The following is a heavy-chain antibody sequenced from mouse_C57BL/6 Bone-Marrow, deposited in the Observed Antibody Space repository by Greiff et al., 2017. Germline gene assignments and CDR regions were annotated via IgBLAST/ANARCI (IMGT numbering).Heavy chain of an antibody. CDR2: IHPNSGST. V-gene: IGHV1-64*01. J-gene: IGHJ2*01. CDR1: GYTFTSYW. CDR3: ARRSKWDDY. D-gene: IGHD1-3*01. Sequence: QVQLQQPGAELVKPGASVKLSCKASGYTFTSYWMHWVKQRPGQGLEWIGMIHPNSGSTNYNEKFKSKDTLTVDKSSSTAYMQLSSLTSEDAAVYYCARRSKWDDYWGQGTTLTVSS.